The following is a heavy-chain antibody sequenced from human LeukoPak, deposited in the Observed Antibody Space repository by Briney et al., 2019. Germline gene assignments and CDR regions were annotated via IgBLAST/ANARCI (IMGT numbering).Heavy chain of an antibody. V-gene: IGHV1-8*03. D-gene: IGHD3-3*01. CDR3: ARCRVLRLLEWLPRSDCFDP. J-gene: IGHJ5*02. CDR2: MNPNSGNT. CDR1: GYTFTSYD. Sequence: GASVKLSCTASGYTFTSYDINWVRQATGQGLEWMGWMNPNSGNTGYAKKFQGRVTITRHTSISTAYMELSSLRSEDTAVYYCARCRVLRLLEWLPRSDCFDPWHRGTGVSVSS.